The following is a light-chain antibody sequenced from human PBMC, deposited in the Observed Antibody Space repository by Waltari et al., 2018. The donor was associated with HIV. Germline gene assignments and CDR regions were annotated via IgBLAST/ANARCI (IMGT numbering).Light chain of an antibody. V-gene: IGKV3-15*01. Sequence: ETVMTQSPDSLSVSPGETVLLSCRASQSVSDDLAWYQQKPGRAPRLLIYEASTRNTGVPVKFRGTGSGTEFTLTISSLQSEDLGVYFCQQYMSWPRTFGQGTRVELK. CDR2: EAS. CDR1: QSVSDD. CDR3: QQYMSWPRT. J-gene: IGKJ1*01.